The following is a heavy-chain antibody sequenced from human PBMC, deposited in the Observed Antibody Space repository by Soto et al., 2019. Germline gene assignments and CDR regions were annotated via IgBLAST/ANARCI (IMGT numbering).Heavy chain of an antibody. V-gene: IGHV3-23*01. Sequence: GGSLRLSCAASGFIFRNYAMSWVRQAPGKGLEWVSAIGGNGADTYYADSVKGRFTISRDNSKNTLYLQMNSLRAEDTAVYFCAIPSGLTVTGPDYWGQGTLVTVSS. J-gene: IGHJ4*02. CDR1: GFIFRNYA. D-gene: IGHD6-19*01. CDR3: AIPSGLTVTGPDY. CDR2: IGGNGADT.